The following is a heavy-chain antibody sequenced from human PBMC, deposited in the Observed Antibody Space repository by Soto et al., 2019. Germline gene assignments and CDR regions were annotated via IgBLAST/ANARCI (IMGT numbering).Heavy chain of an antibody. Sequence: SETLSITCTVSGGSISSGDYYWSWIRQPPGKGLEWIGYIYYSGSTYYNPSLKSRVTISVDTSKNQFSLKLSSVTAADTAVYYCARYYDSSGSFDYWGQGTLVTVSS. V-gene: IGHV4-30-4*02. J-gene: IGHJ4*02. CDR2: IYYSGST. CDR3: ARYYDSSGSFDY. D-gene: IGHD3-22*01. CDR1: GGSISSGDYY.